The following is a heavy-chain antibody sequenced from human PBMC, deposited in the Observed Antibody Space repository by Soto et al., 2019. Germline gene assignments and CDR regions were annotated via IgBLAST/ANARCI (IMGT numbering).Heavy chain of an antibody. CDR3: AREAKGAVYKYYYYYGMDV. J-gene: IGHJ6*02. Sequence: ASVKVSYKASGYTFTGYYMHWVRQAPGQGLEWMGWISPNSGGTNYAQKFQGWVTMTRDTSISTAYMELSRLRSDDTAVYYCAREAKGAVYKYYYYYGMDVWGQGTTVTVSS. CDR2: ISPNSGGT. CDR1: GYTFTGYY. D-gene: IGHD6-19*01. V-gene: IGHV1-2*04.